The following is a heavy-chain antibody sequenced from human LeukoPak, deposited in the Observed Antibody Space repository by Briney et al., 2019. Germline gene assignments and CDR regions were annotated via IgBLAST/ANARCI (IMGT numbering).Heavy chain of an antibody. CDR3: ARASYNMIVVPDY. D-gene: IGHD3-22*01. CDR1: GFTFSSYW. Sequence: SGGSLRLSCAASGFTFSSYWMSWVRQAPGKGLEWVANIKQDGSEKYYVDSVKGRFTISRDNAKNSLYLQMNSLRAEDTAVYYCARASYNMIVVPDYWGQGTLVTVSS. J-gene: IGHJ4*02. CDR2: IKQDGSEK. V-gene: IGHV3-7*01.